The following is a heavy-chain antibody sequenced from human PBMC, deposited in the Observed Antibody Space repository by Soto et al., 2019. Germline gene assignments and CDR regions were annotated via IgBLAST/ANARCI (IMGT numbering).Heavy chain of an antibody. CDR3: ASHGFGSLHGLVDV. Sequence: QVQLQESGPGLVKPSETLSLTCTVSGGSITNYYCSWFRQPPGKGLEWIGYIQYNGYSAYNLSLMMRVTMSMDTSKTQFSLMLESVTATDTAVYYCASHGFGSLHGLVDVWGQGTTVIVSS. CDR2: IQYNGYS. D-gene: IGHD3-10*01. J-gene: IGHJ6*02. V-gene: IGHV4-59*08. CDR1: GGSITNYY.